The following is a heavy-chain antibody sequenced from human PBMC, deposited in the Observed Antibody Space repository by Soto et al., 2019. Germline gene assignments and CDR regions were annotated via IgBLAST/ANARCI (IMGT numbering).Heavy chain of an antibody. V-gene: IGHV3-30-3*01. CDR2: ISYDGSNK. J-gene: IGHJ4*02. CDR1: GFTFSSYA. D-gene: IGHD3-9*01. CDR3: ARGGTGLRYFDGEYYFDC. Sequence: QVQLVESGGVVVQPGRSLRLSCAASGFTFSSYAMHWVRQAPGKGLEWVAVISYDGSNKYYADSVKGRFSISRENSYNTLYRQMNVMRTDETAVDYCARGGTGLRYFDGEYYFDCWCQGALVTVSS.